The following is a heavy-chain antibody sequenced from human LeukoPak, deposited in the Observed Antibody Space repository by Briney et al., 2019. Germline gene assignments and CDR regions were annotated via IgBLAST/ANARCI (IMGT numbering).Heavy chain of an antibody. D-gene: IGHD2-2*01. Sequence: GGSLRLSCAASAFTFSNYGMHWVRQAPGKGLEWVSAISGSGGSTYYADSVKGRFTISRDNSKNTLYLQMNSLRAEDTAVYYCAKEEGALVVPAAVSDYWGQGTLVTVSS. CDR3: AKEEGALVVPAAVSDY. CDR1: AFTFSNYG. J-gene: IGHJ4*02. CDR2: ISGSGGST. V-gene: IGHV3-23*01.